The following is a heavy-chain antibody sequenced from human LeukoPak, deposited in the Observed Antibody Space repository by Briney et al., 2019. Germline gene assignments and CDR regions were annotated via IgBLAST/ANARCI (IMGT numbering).Heavy chain of an antibody. D-gene: IGHD3-22*01. Sequence: PSETLSLTCTVSGGSISSYYWSWIRQPAGKGLEWIGRIYTSGSTNYNPSLKSRVTMSVDTSKNQFSLKLSSVTAADTAVYYCAREEYYYDSSGYYSIFDYWGQGTLVTVSS. CDR1: GGSISSYY. V-gene: IGHV4-4*07. J-gene: IGHJ4*02. CDR2: IYTSGST. CDR3: AREEYYYDSSGYYSIFDY.